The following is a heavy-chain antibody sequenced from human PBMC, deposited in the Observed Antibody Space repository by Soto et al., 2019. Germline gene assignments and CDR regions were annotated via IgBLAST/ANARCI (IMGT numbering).Heavy chain of an antibody. D-gene: IGHD2-15*01. J-gene: IGHJ6*02. CDR3: ARERGRVATHYHYGMDV. Sequence: SETLSLTCTVSGGSISSGGYYWSWIRQHPGKGLEWIGYIYYSGSTYYNPSLKSRVTISVDTSKNQFSLKLSSVTAADTAVYYCARERGRVATHYHYGMDVWGQGTTVTVSS. V-gene: IGHV4-31*03. CDR1: GGSISSGGYY. CDR2: IYYSGST.